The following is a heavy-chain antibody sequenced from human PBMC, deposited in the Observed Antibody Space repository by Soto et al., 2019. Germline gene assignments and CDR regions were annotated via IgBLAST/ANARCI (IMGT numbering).Heavy chain of an antibody. CDR3: ARTTHYYYMDV. J-gene: IGHJ6*03. D-gene: IGHD1-26*01. CDR1: GFTFSSYS. V-gene: IGHV3-21*06. CDR2: ISSTTSHI. Sequence: PGGSLRLSCAASGFTFSSYSMNWVRQAPGKGLEWVSSISSTTSHIYYADSVKGRFTISRDNAKSSLYLQMNSLRAEDTAVYYCARTTHYYYMDVWGKGTTVTVSS.